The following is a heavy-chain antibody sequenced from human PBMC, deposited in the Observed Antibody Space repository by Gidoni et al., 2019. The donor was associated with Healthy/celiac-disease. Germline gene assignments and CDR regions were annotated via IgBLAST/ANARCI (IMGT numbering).Heavy chain of an antibody. V-gene: IGHV4-39*01. CDR1: GGSISSSSYY. D-gene: IGHD2-2*01. CDR2: IYYSGST. Sequence: QLQLQESGPGLVKPSETLSLTCTVSGGSISSSSYYWGWIRQPPGKGLEWIGSIYYSGSTYYNPSLKSRVTISVDTSKNQFSLKLSSVTAADTAVYYCARHLYCSSTSCYDGWFDPWGQGTLVTVSS. J-gene: IGHJ5*02. CDR3: ARHLYCSSTSCYDGWFDP.